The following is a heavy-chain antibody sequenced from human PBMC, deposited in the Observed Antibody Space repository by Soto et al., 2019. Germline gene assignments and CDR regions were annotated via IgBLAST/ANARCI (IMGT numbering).Heavy chain of an antibody. J-gene: IGHJ6*02. CDR3: ASSNIVAAPYGMDV. D-gene: IGHD6-13*01. CDR2: VNAGNGNT. V-gene: IGHV1-3*01. Sequence: GASVKVSCKASGYTFTRYAMHWVRQAPGQRLEWMGWVNAGNGNTKYSQKFQGRVTITRDTSASTAYMELSSLRSEDTAVYYCASSNIVAAPYGMDVWGQGTTVTVSS. CDR1: GYTFTRYA.